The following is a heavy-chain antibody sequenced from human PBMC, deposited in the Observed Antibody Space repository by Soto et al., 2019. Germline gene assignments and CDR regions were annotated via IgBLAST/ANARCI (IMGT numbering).Heavy chain of an antibody. CDR3: GRTYPLTTNDDLDM. CDR1: AFTFDEYG. V-gene: IGHV3-20*04. CDR2: INWNGETT. J-gene: IGHJ3*02. Sequence: EVQLVESGGGVRRPGGSLRLSCAASAFTFDEYGMSWVRQAPGKGLELVAGINWNGETTGYVESVKGRFTISRDNAKNSLYLQMNIMRAEDTALYYSGRTYPLTTNDDLDMCGQGTLVTVS. D-gene: IGHD2-21*01.